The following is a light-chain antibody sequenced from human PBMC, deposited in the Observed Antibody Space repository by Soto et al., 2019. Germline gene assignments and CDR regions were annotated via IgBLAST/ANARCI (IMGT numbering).Light chain of an antibody. Sequence: QSVLTQPPSVSEAPRQRVTISCSGSTSNIGYNAVNWYQQLPGKAPKLLIYYNDRLPSGVSDRFSGSKSGASASLAISGLQSEDEADYYCVAWDDSLNAYVFGTGTKLTVL. J-gene: IGLJ1*01. V-gene: IGLV1-36*01. CDR2: YND. CDR1: TSNIGYNA. CDR3: VAWDDSLNAYV.